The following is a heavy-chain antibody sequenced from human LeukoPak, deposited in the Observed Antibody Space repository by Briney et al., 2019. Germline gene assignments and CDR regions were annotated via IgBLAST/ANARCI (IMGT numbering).Heavy chain of an antibody. CDR2: IKQDGSEK. Sequence: GGSLRLSCAASGFTFSSYWMSWVRQAPGKGLEWVANIKQDGSEKYNVDSVKGRFTISRDNAKNSLYLQMNSLRAEDTAEYYCARGVMDIVATITYYYYYYMDVWGKGTTVTVSS. CDR1: GFTFSSYW. D-gene: IGHD5-12*01. CDR3: ARGVMDIVATITYYYYYYMDV. J-gene: IGHJ6*03. V-gene: IGHV3-7*01.